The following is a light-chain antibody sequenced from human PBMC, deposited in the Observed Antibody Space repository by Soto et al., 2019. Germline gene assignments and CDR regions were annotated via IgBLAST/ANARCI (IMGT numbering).Light chain of an antibody. CDR1: QSVGKS. J-gene: IGKJ5*01. V-gene: IGKV3-15*01. CDR2: DVS. CDR3: QQYNNWPFS. Sequence: EIVLTQSPGTLSLSPGERATLSCRASQSVGKSLALYQQKSGQSPRLLIYDVSIRATGVPARFSATGSETDFTLTISGLQSEDSAVYFCQQYNNWPFSFGQGTRLEIK.